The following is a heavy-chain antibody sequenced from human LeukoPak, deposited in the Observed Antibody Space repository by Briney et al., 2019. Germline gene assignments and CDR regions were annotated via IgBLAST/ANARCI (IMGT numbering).Heavy chain of an antibody. D-gene: IGHD3-10*01. V-gene: IGHV4-34*01. CDR2: INHSGST. J-gene: IGHJ6*03. Sequence: WGSLRLSCAASGFTFSNAWMSWVRQPPGKGLEWIGEINHSGSTNYNPSLKSRFTISVDTSKNQFSLKLSSVTAADTAVYYCARAKRITIIRGLGYMDVWGKGTTVTVSS. CDR3: ARAKRITIIRGLGYMDV. CDR1: GFTFSNAW.